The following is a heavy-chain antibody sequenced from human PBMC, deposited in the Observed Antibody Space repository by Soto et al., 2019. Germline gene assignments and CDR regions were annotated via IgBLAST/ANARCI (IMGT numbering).Heavy chain of an antibody. V-gene: IGHV2-5*02. CDR3: VHKSTDNNYAVEA. CDR1: GFSLTTSGVG. Sequence: QITLKESGPTLVQLTQTLTLTCTFSGFSLTTSGVGVGWIRQPPGKAPEWLALVYWDDDKRYSPSLKNRLTITKDTSKHQVVLTMTNVDPVDTATYFCVHKSTDNNYAVEAWGQGTMVTVSS. D-gene: IGHD2-2*01. CDR2: VYWDDDK. J-gene: IGHJ3*01.